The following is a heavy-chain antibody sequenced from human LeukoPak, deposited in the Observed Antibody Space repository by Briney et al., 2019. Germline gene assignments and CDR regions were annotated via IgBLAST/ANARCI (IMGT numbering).Heavy chain of an antibody. D-gene: IGHD6-25*01. V-gene: IGHV3-7*01. CDR1: GFTFSSYW. CDR2: IKQDGSEK. Sequence: GGSLRLSCAASGFTFSSYWMSWVRQAPGKGLEWVANIKQDGSEKYYVDSVKGRFTISRDNAKNSLYLQMNSLRAEDTAVYYCASSGYDLYYYYGMDVWGQGTTVTVSS. J-gene: IGHJ6*02. CDR3: ASSGYDLYYYYGMDV.